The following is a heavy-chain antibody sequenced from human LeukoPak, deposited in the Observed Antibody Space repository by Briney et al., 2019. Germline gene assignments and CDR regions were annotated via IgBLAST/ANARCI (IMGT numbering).Heavy chain of an antibody. CDR2: ISSGSSTI. V-gene: IGHV3-11*01. Sequence: GGSETLSCTVSKFIFSDYYERWTPHSPGGGGVCVTYISSGSSTIYYADSVKGRFTITRDNAKNSLSLQMNSLRAEDTAVYYCARDRGYGSGAFDIWGQGTTVTVSS. CDR1: KFIFSDYY. J-gene: IGHJ3*02. D-gene: IGHD5-12*01. CDR3: ARDRGYGSGAFDI.